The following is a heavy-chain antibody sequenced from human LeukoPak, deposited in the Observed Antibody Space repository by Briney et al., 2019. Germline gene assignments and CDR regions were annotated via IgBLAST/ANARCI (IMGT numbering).Heavy chain of an antibody. V-gene: IGHV4-38-2*02. CDR1: GYSISRGYS. CDR3: ARHDYYDSSGYYHGAHFDY. CDR2: IYHSGST. J-gene: IGHJ4*02. Sequence: SETLSLTCTVSGYSISRGYSWGWIRQPPGKGLEWIGNIYHSGSTNYSPSLKSRVTISVDTSKNQFSLKLSSVTAADTAVYYCARHDYYDSSGYYHGAHFDYWGQGTLVTVSS. D-gene: IGHD3-22*01.